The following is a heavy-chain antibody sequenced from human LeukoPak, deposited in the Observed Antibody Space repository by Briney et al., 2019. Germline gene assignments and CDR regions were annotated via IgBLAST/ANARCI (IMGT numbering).Heavy chain of an antibody. D-gene: IGHD6-13*01. V-gene: IGHV1-2*02. CDR1: GYTITNNY. CDR2: INPNNGAT. Sequence: GASVKVSCKASGYTITNNYMHWVRQAPGQGLEWMGCINPNNGATDYAQKFQDRVTMTKDVSISTAYMQVTRLRSDDTAVYYCARGGSSSWWDYYYFMDVWGKGTTVTVS. CDR3: ARGGSSSWWDYYYFMDV. J-gene: IGHJ6*03.